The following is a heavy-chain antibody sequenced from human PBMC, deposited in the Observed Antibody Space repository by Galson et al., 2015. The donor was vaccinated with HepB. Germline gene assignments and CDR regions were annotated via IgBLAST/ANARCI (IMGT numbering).Heavy chain of an antibody. CDR1: GYTFTSYY. J-gene: IGHJ4*02. D-gene: IGHD3-22*01. V-gene: IGHV1-46*01. CDR3: ARGRRYYDSSGYSTLGY. Sequence: SVKVSCKASGYTFTSYYMHWVRQAPGQGLEWMGIINPSGGSTSYAQKFQGRVTMTRDTSTSTVYMELSSLRSEDTAVYYCARGRRYYDSSGYSTLGYWGQGTLVTVSS. CDR2: INPSGGST.